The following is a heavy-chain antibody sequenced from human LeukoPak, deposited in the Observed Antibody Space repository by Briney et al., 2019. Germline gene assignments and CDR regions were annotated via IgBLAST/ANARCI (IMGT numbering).Heavy chain of an antibody. CDR3: ARRAGAYSHPYDY. J-gene: IGHJ4*02. Sequence: GGSLRLSCAASGFTFDDSVMSWVRQAPGKGLEWVSGINWNGDSTGYADSVKGRFTISRDNAKNSLYLQMSSLRAEDTALYYCARRAGAYSHPYDYWGQGTLVTVSS. D-gene: IGHD4/OR15-4a*01. CDR2: INWNGDST. V-gene: IGHV3-20*04. CDR1: GFTFDDSV.